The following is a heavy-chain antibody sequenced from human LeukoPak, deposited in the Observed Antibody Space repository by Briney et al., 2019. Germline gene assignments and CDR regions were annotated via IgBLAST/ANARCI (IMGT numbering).Heavy chain of an antibody. CDR1: GFTFSSYS. CDR3: ARSSLWFGELLVPLSFDY. D-gene: IGHD3-10*01. V-gene: IGHV3-48*01. Sequence: PGGSLRLSCAASGFTFSSYSMNWVRQAPGKGLEWVSYISSSSSTIYYADSVKGRFTISRDNSKNTLYLQMNSLRAEDTAVYYCARSSLWFGELLVPLSFDYWGQGTLVTVSS. CDR2: ISSSSSTI. J-gene: IGHJ4*02.